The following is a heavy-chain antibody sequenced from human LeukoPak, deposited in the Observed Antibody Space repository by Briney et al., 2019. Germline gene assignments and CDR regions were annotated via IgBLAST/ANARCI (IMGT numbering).Heavy chain of an antibody. CDR1: GFTFSDYW. D-gene: IGHD3-10*02. CDR3: AELGITMIGGV. J-gene: IGHJ6*04. Sequence: GGSLRLSCAASGFTFSDYWMHWVRQAPGKGLVWVSRISSDGSRVTYADSVKGRFTISRDNAKNSLYLQMNSLRAEDTAVYYCAELGITMIGGVWGKGTTVTISS. CDR2: ISSDGSRV. V-gene: IGHV3-74*01.